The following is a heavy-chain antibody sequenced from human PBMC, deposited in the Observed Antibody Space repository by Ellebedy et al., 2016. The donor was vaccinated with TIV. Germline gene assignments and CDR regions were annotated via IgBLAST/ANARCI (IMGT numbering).Heavy chain of an antibody. CDR2: IFSNDEK. D-gene: IGHD3-10*01. J-gene: IGHJ6*02. Sequence: SGPTLVKPTETLTLTCTVSGFSLSNVIMGVSWIRQAPGKALEWLAHIFSNDEKSYRPSLKSRPTISKDTPKNQVVLTMTNTDPVDTATYYCARTSPSYYYGSGRQLGMDVWGQGTTVTVSS. CDR3: ARTSPSYYYGSGRQLGMDV. CDR1: GFSLSNVIMG. V-gene: IGHV2-26*01.